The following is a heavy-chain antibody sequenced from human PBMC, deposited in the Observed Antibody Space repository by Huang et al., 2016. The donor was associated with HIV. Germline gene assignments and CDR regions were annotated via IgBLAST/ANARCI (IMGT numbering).Heavy chain of an antibody. D-gene: IGHD1-26*01. Sequence: QVQLVQSGAEVKKPGASVKVSCKASGYTFTRYGISWVRQAPGQGLEWMGWISGYNGNTHYGQSLQGRVNMTTDTDTSTAYMELRSLRSDDTAVYYCARGISGNYVDWYFDLWGRGTLVTVSS. CDR2: ISGYNGNT. J-gene: IGHJ2*01. V-gene: IGHV1-18*01. CDR1: GYTFTRYG. CDR3: ARGISGNYVDWYFDL.